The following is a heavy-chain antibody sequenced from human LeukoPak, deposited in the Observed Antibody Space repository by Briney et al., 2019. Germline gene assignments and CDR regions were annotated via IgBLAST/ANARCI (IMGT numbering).Heavy chain of an antibody. D-gene: IGHD6-19*01. J-gene: IGHJ4*02. CDR1: RFTFSNAW. CDR3: AKDAVAGTRYYFDS. CDR2: IRGSAAST. V-gene: IGHV3-23*01. Sequence: GGSLRLSRAASRFTFSNAWMSWVPQAPGKGLEWVSTIRGSAASTYYADSAKGRVTISRDNSKNTLYLQMNSLRGEDTAIYYCAKDAVAGTRYYFDSWGQGAPVTVSS.